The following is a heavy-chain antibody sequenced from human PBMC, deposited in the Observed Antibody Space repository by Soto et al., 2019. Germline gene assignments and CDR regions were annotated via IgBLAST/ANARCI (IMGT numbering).Heavy chain of an antibody. CDR3: AKDSGLSDFGVLIHAFDV. V-gene: IGHV3-33*06. D-gene: IGHD3-3*01. CDR2: IWYDGTQK. Sequence: QVQLEESGGGVVQPGRSLRLSCEASGFTFNTYSMHWVRQPPGKGLEWLAAIWYDGTQKYYADSVKGRFIISRDNSKNTLYLQMNSLTADDTAVYYCAKDSGLSDFGVLIHAFDVWGQGSRVTVSS. J-gene: IGHJ3*01. CDR1: GFTFNTYS.